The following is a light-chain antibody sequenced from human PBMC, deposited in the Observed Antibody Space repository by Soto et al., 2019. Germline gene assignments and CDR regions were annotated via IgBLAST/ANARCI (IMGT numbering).Light chain of an antibody. CDR2: GAS. Sequence: EIVMTQSPATLSVSPGERVTLSCRASQRVSSRLAWYQHIPGQAPRLLIYGASTRATGIPARFSGSGSGTEFTLTISSLQSEDCALYYCQQYNSWPPYTFGQGTKLEI. CDR3: QQYNSWPPYT. V-gene: IGKV3-15*01. CDR1: QRVSSR. J-gene: IGKJ2*01.